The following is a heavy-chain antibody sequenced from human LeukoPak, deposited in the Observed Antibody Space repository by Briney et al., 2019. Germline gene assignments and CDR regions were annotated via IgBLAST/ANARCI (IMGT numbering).Heavy chain of an antibody. CDR1: GFTFTTYW. V-gene: IGHV3-48*04. J-gene: IGHJ6*03. CDR3: ARHFMVRGAGFMDV. D-gene: IGHD3-10*01. Sequence: PGGSLRLSCAASGFTFTTYWMGWVRQAPGKGLEWVSYISSSGSTIYYADSVKGRFTISRDNAKNSLYLQMNSLRAEDTAVYYFARHFMVRGAGFMDVWGKGTTVTISS. CDR2: ISSSGSTI.